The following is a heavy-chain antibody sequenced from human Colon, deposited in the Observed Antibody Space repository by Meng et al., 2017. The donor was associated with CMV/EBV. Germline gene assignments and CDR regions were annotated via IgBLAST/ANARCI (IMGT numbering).Heavy chain of an antibody. CDR3: ARRSGSYSEHFDS. V-gene: IGHV4-39*01. Sequence: TYPGGSIRDNFYYGDWIRQPPGKGLEWIGDIYYSGMTYSNPSLKSRVTISVDTSNNQFSLRLTSVTAADTAVYFCARRSGSYSEHFDSWGHGTLVTVSS. CDR1: GGSIRDNFYY. J-gene: IGHJ4*01. CDR2: IYYSGMT. D-gene: IGHD1-26*01.